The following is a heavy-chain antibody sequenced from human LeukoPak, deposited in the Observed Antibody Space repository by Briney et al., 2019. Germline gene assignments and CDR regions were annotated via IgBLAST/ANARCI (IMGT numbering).Heavy chain of an antibody. D-gene: IGHD2-8*01. J-gene: IGHJ5*02. CDR1: GSTVSTTY. Sequence: GGSLRLSCAVSGSTVSTTYMSWVRQAPGKGLEWVSVIYSSGSTYYADSVKGRFTISRDNSKNTLYLQMNSLRAEDTAVYYCARALGCTNGVCYNNWFDPWGQGTLVTVSS. V-gene: IGHV3-66*03. CDR2: IYSSGST. CDR3: ARALGCTNGVCYNNWFDP.